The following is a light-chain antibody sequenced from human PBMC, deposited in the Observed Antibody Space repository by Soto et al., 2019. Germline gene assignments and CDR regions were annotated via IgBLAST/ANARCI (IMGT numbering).Light chain of an antibody. CDR2: GAS. V-gene: IGKV3-15*01. Sequence: EIVMTQSPATLPVSPGERATLSCRASQSVTSNLAWYQQKPGQPPRRLIYGASTRATGIPARFSGSGSGTEFTLTISSLQSEDFAVYYCQQYNNWPLTFGGGTRWISN. CDR1: QSVTSN. J-gene: IGKJ4*01. CDR3: QQYNNWPLT.